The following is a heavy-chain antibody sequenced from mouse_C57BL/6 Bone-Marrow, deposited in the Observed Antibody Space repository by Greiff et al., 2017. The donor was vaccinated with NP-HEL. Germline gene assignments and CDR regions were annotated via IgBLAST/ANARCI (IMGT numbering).Heavy chain of an antibody. CDR3: AKHEEPVVATDYDMDY. J-gene: IGHJ4*01. D-gene: IGHD1-1*01. V-gene: IGHV2-9*01. CDR1: GFSLTSYG. Sequence: QVQLQQSGPGLVAPSPSLSITCTVSGFSLTSYGVDWVRQPPGKGLEWLGVIWRGGSTNYNSALMSRLSISNDNSKSQVFLKMNSLQTDDTAMYYCAKHEEPVVATDYDMDYWGQGTSVTVSS. CDR2: IWRGGST.